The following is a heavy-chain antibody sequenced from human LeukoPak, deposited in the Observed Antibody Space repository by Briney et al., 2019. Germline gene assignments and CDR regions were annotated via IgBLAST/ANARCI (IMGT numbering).Heavy chain of an antibody. CDR2: IIPIFGTA. Sequence: SVKVSCTASGGTFSSYAISWVRQAPGQGLEWMGGIIPIFGTANYAQKFQGRVTITADESTSTAYMELSSLRSEDTAVYYCARPYSSSDYYYYGMDVWGQGTTVTVSS. CDR3: ARPYSSSDYYYYGMDV. V-gene: IGHV1-69*13. CDR1: GGTFSSYA. D-gene: IGHD6-6*01. J-gene: IGHJ6*02.